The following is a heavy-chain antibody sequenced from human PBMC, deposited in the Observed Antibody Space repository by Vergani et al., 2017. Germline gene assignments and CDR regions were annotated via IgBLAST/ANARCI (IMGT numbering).Heavy chain of an antibody. CDR1: GGSISSSSYY. CDR3: ARGVTMIVVVIPHSWFDP. V-gene: IGHV4-39*01. D-gene: IGHD3-22*01. Sequence: QLQLQESGPGLVKPSETLSLTCTVSGGSISSSSYYWGWIRQPPGKGLEWIGSIYYSGSTYYNPSLKSRVTISVDTSKNQFSLKLSSVTAADTAVYYCARGVTMIVVVIPHSWFDPWGQGTLVTVSS. J-gene: IGHJ5*02. CDR2: IYYSGST.